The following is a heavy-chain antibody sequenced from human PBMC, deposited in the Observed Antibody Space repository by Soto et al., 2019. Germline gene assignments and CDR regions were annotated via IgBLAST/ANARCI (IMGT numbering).Heavy chain of an antibody. CDR1: GFTFSSYS. J-gene: IGHJ4*02. CDR3: ARDPYASKPTFDY. D-gene: IGHD3-16*01. CDR2: ISSSSSYI. Sequence: GGSLRLSCAASGFTFSSYSMNWVRQAPGKGLEWVSSISSSSSYIYYADSVKGRFTISRDNAKNSLYLQMNSLRAEDTAVCYCARDPYASKPTFDYWGQGTLVTVSS. V-gene: IGHV3-21*01.